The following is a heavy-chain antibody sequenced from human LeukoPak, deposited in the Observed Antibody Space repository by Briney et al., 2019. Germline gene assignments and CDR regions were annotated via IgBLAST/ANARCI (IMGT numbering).Heavy chain of an antibody. CDR2: IVDSGGST. CDR3: AKGPHAVAGPGFDY. D-gene: IGHD6-19*01. CDR1: RFTFSSYA. Sequence: LPAGSLTLSCAASRFTFSSYAMSWVRQAPGKWLEWVSAIVDSGGSTSYADSVKGQFTIARDNSKNTLFLQLNSLRAEDTAVYYCAKGPHAVAGPGFDYWGQGTLVTVFS. V-gene: IGHV3-23*01. J-gene: IGHJ4*02.